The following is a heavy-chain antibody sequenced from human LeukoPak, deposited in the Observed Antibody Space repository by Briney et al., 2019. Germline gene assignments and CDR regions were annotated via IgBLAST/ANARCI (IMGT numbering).Heavy chain of an antibody. CDR1: GGSISSGGYY. CDR3: ARGGCGGDCSINDFDY. CDR2: IYYSGGT. J-gene: IGHJ4*02. Sequence: PSQTLSLTCTVSGGSISSGGYYWSWIRQHPGKGLEWIGYIYYSGGTYYNPSLKSRVTISVDTSKNQFSLKLSSVTAADTAVYYCARGGCGGDCSINDFDYWGQGTLVTVSS. V-gene: IGHV4-31*03. D-gene: IGHD2-21*02.